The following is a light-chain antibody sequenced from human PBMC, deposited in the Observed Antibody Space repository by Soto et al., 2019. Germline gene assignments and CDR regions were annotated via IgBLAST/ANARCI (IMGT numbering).Light chain of an antibody. CDR2: EGS. V-gene: IGLV2-23*01. CDR1: SSVVGSYNL. CDR3: CSNAGSSTCV. J-gene: IGLJ1*01. Sequence: QSALTQPASVSGSPGQSITISCTGTSSVVGSYNLVSWYQQHPGKAPKLMIYEGSKRPSGVSNRFSGSKSGNTASLTISGLQAEDEADYYCCSNAGSSTCVFGTGTKVTVL.